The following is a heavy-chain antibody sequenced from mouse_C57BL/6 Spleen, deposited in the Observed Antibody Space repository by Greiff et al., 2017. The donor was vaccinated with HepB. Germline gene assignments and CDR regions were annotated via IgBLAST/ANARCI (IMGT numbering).Heavy chain of an antibody. CDR1: GYTFTSYW. V-gene: IGHV1-50*01. D-gene: IGHD2-1*01. CDR3: ARKLLTYYAMDY. J-gene: IGHJ4*01. CDR2: IDPSDSYT. Sequence: QVQLQQPGAELVKPGASVKLSCKASGYTFTSYWMQWVKQRPGQGLEWIGEIDPSDSYTNYNQKFKGKATLTVDTSSSTAYMQLSSLTSADSAVYYWARKLLTYYAMDYWGQGTSVTVSS.